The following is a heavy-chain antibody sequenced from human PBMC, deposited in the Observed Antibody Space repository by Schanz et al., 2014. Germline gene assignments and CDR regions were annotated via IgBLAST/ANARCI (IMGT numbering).Heavy chain of an antibody. CDR1: GDSITSNRW. D-gene: IGHD2-15*01. CDR2: IYDSGNT. V-gene: IGHV4-4*02. Sequence: QVQLQESGPGLVKPSGTLSLTCAVSGDSITSNRWWSWVRQHPGKGLEWIGYIYDSGNTYYNPSLKSRVTMSIDTSENQFSLNLRSVTGADTAVYYCARLVGPSFYYGMDVWGQGTTVTVSS. J-gene: IGHJ6*02. CDR3: ARLVGPSFYYGMDV.